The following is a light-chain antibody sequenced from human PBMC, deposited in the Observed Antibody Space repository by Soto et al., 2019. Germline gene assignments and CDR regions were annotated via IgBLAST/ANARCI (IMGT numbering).Light chain of an antibody. CDR1: SSDVGGYNY. Sequence: QSALTQPASVSGSPGQSITISFTGTSSDVGGYNYVSWYQQHPGKAPKLMIYEVSNRPSGVSNRFSGSKSGNTASLTISGLQAEDEADYYCSSYTSSSTLEYVFGTGTKVTVL. CDR2: EVS. J-gene: IGLJ1*01. V-gene: IGLV2-14*01. CDR3: SSYTSSSTLEYV.